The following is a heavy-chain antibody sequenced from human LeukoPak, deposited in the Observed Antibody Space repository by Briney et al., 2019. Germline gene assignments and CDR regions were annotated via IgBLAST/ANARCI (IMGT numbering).Heavy chain of an antibody. CDR1: GGSINSYY. V-gene: IGHV4-4*07. CDR3: AKASTGSYYYFDQ. Sequence: SETLSLTCTVSGGSINSYYWSWIRQPAGKGLEWIGRIYTSGSTNYNPSLKSRVTISVDKSKNQFSLKLSSVTAADTAVYYCAKASTGSYYYFDQWGQGTLVTVSS. J-gene: IGHJ4*02. CDR2: IYTSGST. D-gene: IGHD1-26*01.